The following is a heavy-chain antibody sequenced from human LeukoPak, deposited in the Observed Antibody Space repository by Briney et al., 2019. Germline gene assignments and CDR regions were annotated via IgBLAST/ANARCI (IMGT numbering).Heavy chain of an antibody. CDR3: ARFLKTGYWAQYYYFDL. V-gene: IGHV3-21*01. D-gene: IGHD3-9*01. CDR1: GFTFSSYS. CDR2: ISSSSSYI. J-gene: IGHJ2*01. Sequence: PGGPLRLSCAASGFTFSSYSMNWVRQAPGKGLEWVSSISSSSSYIYYADSVKGRFTISRDNAKNSLYLQMNSLRAEDTAVYYCARFLKTGYWAQYYYFDLWGRGTLVTVSS.